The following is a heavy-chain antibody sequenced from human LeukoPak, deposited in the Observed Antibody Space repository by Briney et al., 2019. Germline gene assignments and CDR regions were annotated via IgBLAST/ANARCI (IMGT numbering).Heavy chain of an antibody. D-gene: IGHD2-2*01. Sequence: PADTLSLICGVSGYPINKAYYWVWTRQPPGKGLEWIGSLYHPYSTYYNPSLKSRVTMSVDTSRNQFSLRLSFVTAADTAVYYCARQYDSYFYYYLDLWGTGTTVTVSS. J-gene: IGHJ6*03. CDR1: GYPINKAYY. V-gene: IGHV4-38-2*01. CDR2: LYHPYST. CDR3: ARQYDSYFYYYLDL.